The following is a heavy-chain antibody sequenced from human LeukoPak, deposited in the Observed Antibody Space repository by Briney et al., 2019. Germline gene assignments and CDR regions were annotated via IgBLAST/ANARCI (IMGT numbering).Heavy chain of an antibody. D-gene: IGHD6-19*01. V-gene: IGHV4-38-2*02. CDR2: IDHSGST. CDR1: GYSISRGYY. Sequence: PSETLSLTCTVSGYSISRGYYWGWIRQPPGKGLEWIGSIDHSGSTYYNPSLKSRVTISVDTSKNQFSLKLSSVTAADTAVFYCATSGWYLLPGIYWGQGTLVTVSS. CDR3: ATSGWYLLPGIY. J-gene: IGHJ4*02.